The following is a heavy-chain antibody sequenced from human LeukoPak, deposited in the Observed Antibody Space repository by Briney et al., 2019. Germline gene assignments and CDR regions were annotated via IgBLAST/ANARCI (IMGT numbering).Heavy chain of an antibody. CDR1: GYTFTNYY. Sequence: ASVKVSCKASGYTFTNYYIHWVRQAPGQGLEWVGLINPNGGNTGYAQRFQGRVTVTTDTSTSTVFMELNSLRSEDTAVYYCARGPRITLVRGGQWYYYMDVWGKGTTVTISS. CDR2: INPNGGNT. V-gene: IGHV1-46*01. CDR3: ARGPRITLVRGGQWYYYMDV. D-gene: IGHD3-10*01. J-gene: IGHJ6*03.